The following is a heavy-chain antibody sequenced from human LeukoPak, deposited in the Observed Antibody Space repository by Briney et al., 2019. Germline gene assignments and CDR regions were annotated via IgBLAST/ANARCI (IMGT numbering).Heavy chain of an antibody. CDR3: AKAYDSSGYRPGDY. Sequence: GGSLRLSCAASGFTFSSYAMSWVRQAPGKGLEWVSAISGSGGSTYYADSVKGRFTISRDNSKSTLYLQMNSLRAEDTAVYYCAKAYDSSGYRPGDYWGQGTLVTVSS. D-gene: IGHD3-22*01. V-gene: IGHV3-23*01. J-gene: IGHJ4*02. CDR2: ISGSGGST. CDR1: GFTFSSYA.